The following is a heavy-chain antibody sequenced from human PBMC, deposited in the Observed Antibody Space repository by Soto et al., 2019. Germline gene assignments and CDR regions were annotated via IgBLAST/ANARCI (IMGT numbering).Heavy chain of an antibody. CDR1: GFTFSSYA. J-gene: IGHJ4*02. Sequence: LRLSCAASGFTFSSYAMHWVRQAPGKGLEWVAVISYDGSNKYYADSVKGRFTISRDNSKNTLYLQMNSLRAEDTAVYYCARGLCSGGSCYSYYFDYWGQGTLVTVSS. D-gene: IGHD2-15*01. CDR3: ARGLCSGGSCYSYYFDY. CDR2: ISYDGSNK. V-gene: IGHV3-30-3*01.